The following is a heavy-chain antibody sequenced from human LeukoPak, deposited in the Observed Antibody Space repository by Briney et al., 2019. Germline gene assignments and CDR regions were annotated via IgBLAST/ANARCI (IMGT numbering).Heavy chain of an antibody. CDR3: ARTWCGGSCIFDY. V-gene: IGHV4-59*08. CDR2: IYYSGST. CDR1: GGSISSYY. J-gene: IGHJ4*02. D-gene: IGHD2-15*01. Sequence: SETLSLTCTVSGGSISSYYWSWIRQPPGKGLEWIGYIYYSGSTNYNPSLKSRVTISVDTSKNQFPLKLSSVTAADTAVYYCARTWCGGSCIFDYWGQGTLVTVSS.